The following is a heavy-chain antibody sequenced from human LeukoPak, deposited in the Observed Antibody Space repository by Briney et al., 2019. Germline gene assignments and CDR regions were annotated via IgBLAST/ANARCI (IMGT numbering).Heavy chain of an antibody. V-gene: IGHV3-53*01. CDR1: GFTIRSNY. D-gene: IGHD3-22*01. CDR2: IYSGGST. J-gene: IGHJ4*02. Sequence: GGSLRLSCAASGFTIRSNYMSWVRQAPGKGLEWVSVIYSGGSTFYADSVKGRFTISRDNSKNTLYLQMNSLRAEDTAVYYCARGWDSSGLDYWGQGTLVTVSS. CDR3: ARGWDSSGLDY.